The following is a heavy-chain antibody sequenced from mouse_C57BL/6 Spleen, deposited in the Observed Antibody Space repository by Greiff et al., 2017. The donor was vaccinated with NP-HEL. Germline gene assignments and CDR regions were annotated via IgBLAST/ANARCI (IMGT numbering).Heavy chain of an antibody. D-gene: IGHD1-1*01. CDR3: ARRDISYVGLYAMDY. CDR1: GFTFSSYT. CDR2: ISGGGGNT. J-gene: IGHJ4*01. V-gene: IGHV5-9*01. Sequence: DVMLVESGGGLVKPGGSLKLSCAASGFTFSSYTMSWVRQTPEKRLEWVATISGGGGNTYYPDSVKGRFTISRDNAKNTLYLQMSSLRSEDTALYYCARRDISYVGLYAMDYWGQGTSVTVSS.